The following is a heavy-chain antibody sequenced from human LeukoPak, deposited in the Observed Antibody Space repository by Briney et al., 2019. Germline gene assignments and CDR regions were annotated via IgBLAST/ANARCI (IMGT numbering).Heavy chain of an antibody. V-gene: IGHV1-8*01. CDR2: MNPNSGNT. CDR3: ARGPYGTPGPYYFDY. J-gene: IGHJ4*02. Sequence: ASVNVSCKASGYTFTSYDINWVRQPTAQGLEWMGCMNPNSGNTGYAQKFQGRVTMTRHTSISTAYMELSSLRSEDTAVYYCARGPYGTPGPYYFDYWGQGTLVTVSS. CDR1: GYTFTSYD. D-gene: IGHD4-17*01.